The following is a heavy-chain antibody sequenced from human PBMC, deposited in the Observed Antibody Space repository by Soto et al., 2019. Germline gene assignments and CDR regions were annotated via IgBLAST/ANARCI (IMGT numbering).Heavy chain of an antibody. J-gene: IGHJ4*02. Sequence: QVQLVQSGAEVKKPGSSVKVSCKASGGTFSTYTISWVRQAPGQGLEWMGKIIPILGITNYAQKFQGRVTITADKSTNTAYMELSSLRSEDTAVYYCARGPERDFGGYWGQGTLDTVSS. CDR1: GGTFSTYT. CDR3: ARGPERDFGGY. V-gene: IGHV1-69*02. CDR2: IIPILGIT. D-gene: IGHD3-9*01.